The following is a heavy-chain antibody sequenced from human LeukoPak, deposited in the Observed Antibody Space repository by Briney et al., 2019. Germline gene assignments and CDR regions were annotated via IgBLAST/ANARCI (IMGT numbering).Heavy chain of an antibody. CDR3: ARGLAGDQGYFDL. J-gene: IGHJ2*01. D-gene: IGHD3-16*01. V-gene: IGHV3-9*01. Sequence: GRSLRDSCAASGFILDDYAMHSVRQAPGKGLEWVSGISWNSGSLAYADSVKGRFTISRDNAKNSLYLQMNSLRTEDTALYYCARGLAGDQGYFDLWGRGTLATVSS. CDR2: ISWNSGSL. CDR1: GFILDDYA.